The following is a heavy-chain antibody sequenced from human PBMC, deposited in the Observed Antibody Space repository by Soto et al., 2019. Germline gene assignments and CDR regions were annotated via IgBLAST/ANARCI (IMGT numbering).Heavy chain of an antibody. CDR1: GYTFTSYG. CDR3: ARVLHPQTWGSYPGDY. J-gene: IGHJ4*02. D-gene: IGHD3-16*02. Sequence: ASVKVSCKASGYTFTSYGISWVRQAPGQGLEWMGWISAYNGNTNYAQKLQGRVTMTTDTSTSTAYMELRSLRSDDTAVYYCARVLHPQTWGSYPGDYWGQGTLVTVSS. CDR2: ISAYNGNT. V-gene: IGHV1-18*01.